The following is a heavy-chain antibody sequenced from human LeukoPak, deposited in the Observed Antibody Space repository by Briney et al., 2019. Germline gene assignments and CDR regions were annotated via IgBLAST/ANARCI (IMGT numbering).Heavy chain of an antibody. V-gene: IGHV1-8*03. CDR1: GYTFTSYD. CDR2: MNPNSGNT. CDR3: ASYATTSQAFDI. Sequence: ASVKVSCKASGYTFTSYDFNWVRQATGQGLEWMGWMNPNSGNTGYAQKFQGRVTITRNTSISTAYMELSSLRSEDTAVYYCASYATTSQAFDIWGQGTMVTVSS. J-gene: IGHJ3*02. D-gene: IGHD1-26*01.